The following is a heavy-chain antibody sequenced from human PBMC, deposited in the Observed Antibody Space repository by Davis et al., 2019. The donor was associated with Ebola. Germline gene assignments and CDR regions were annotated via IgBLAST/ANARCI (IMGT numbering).Heavy chain of an antibody. CDR3: ARDRIVPNYYYYGMDV. Sequence: MPSETLSLTCAVYGGSFSGYYWSWIRQPPGKGLEWIGEINHSGSTNYNPSLKSRVTISVDTSKNQFSLKLSSVTAADTAVYYCARDRIVPNYYYYGMDVWSQGTLVTVSS. CDR1: GGSFSGYY. CDR2: INHSGST. V-gene: IGHV4-34*01. J-gene: IGHJ6*02. D-gene: IGHD2-2*01.